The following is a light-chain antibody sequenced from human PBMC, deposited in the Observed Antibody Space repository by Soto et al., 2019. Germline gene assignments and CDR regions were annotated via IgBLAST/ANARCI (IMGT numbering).Light chain of an antibody. CDR2: GAS. CDR1: QSVSSTY. Sequence: ESVLTQSPGTLSLSPGERATLSCRASQSVSSTYFAWYQQKPGQAPRLLIYGASNRATGIPDRFSGSGSGADFTLTISRLEPEDFAVSYCQQWGPSLPMYTVGQGTKLEIK. J-gene: IGKJ2*01. V-gene: IGKV3-20*01. CDR3: QQWGPSLPMYT.